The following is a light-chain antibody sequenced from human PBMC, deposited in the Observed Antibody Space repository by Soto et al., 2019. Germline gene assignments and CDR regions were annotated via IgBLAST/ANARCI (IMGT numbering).Light chain of an antibody. J-gene: IGKJ2*01. CDR3: HQFGISPYT. CDR2: DAS. CDR1: QSISSN. Sequence: EIVLTQSPATLSLSPGERATLSCRASQSISSNLAWYQHKPGQAPRLLIYDASRRATGSPARFSGSGSETDFTLTISTLDPEDFAVYYCHQFGISPYTFGQGTKLEIK. V-gene: IGKV3-11*01.